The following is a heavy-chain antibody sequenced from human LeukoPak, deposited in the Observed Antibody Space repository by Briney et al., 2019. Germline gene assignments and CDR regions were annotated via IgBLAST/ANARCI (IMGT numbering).Heavy chain of an antibody. CDR1: GFTFSTYA. Sequence: GGSLRLSCAASGFTFSTYAMSWVRQAPGKGLEWVSAISGGGGSTYYADSVKGRFTISRDNSKNTLYLQMNSLRAEDTAIYYCAKVMVRGTYYYYGMDVWGQGTTVTVSS. CDR3: AKVMVRGTYYYYGMDV. D-gene: IGHD3-10*01. V-gene: IGHV3-23*01. CDR2: ISGGGGST. J-gene: IGHJ6*02.